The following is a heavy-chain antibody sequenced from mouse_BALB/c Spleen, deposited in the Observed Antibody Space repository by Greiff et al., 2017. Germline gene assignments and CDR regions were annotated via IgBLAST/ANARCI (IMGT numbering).Heavy chain of an antibody. CDR3: NAWGLRRDFDY. CDR2: IDPENGDT. D-gene: IGHD2-2*01. J-gene: IGHJ2*01. CDR1: GFNIKDYY. Sequence: VQLKESGAELVRSGASVKLSCTASGFNIKDYYMHWVKQRPEQGLEWIGWIDPENGDTEYAPKFQGKATMTADTSSNTAYLQLSSLTSEDTAVYYCNAWGLRRDFDYWGQGTTLTVSS. V-gene: IGHV14-4*02.